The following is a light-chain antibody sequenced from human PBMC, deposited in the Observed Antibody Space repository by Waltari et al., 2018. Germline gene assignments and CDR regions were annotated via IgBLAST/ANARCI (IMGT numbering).Light chain of an antibody. CDR1: SGHSSYA. V-gene: IGLV4-69*01. Sequence: QLVPTQPPSASASLGASVRLTCTLTSGHSSYAIAWHQQRPEKGPRYLMRLSSDGSHTKGDGIPDRFSGSSSGAERYLIISSLQSEDEADYYCQTWDTGVVFGGGTKLTVL. CDR3: QTWDTGVV. CDR2: LSSDGSH. J-gene: IGLJ2*01.